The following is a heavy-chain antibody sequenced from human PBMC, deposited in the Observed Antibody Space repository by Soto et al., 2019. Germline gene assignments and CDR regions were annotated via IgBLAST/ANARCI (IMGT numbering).Heavy chain of an antibody. CDR3: ARDYYGSGSYLYYYYYGMDV. V-gene: IGHV4-4*02. CDR2: IYHSGST. J-gene: IGHJ6*02. Sequence: PSETLSLTCAVSGGSISSSNWWSWVRQPPGKGLEWIGEIYHSGSTNYNPSLKSRVTISVDKSKNQFSLKLSSVTAADTAVYYCARDYYGSGSYLYYYYYGMDVWGQGTTVT. CDR1: GGSISSSNW. D-gene: IGHD3-10*01.